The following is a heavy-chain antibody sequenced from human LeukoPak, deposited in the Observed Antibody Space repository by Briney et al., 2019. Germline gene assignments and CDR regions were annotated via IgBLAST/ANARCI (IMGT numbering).Heavy chain of an antibody. V-gene: IGHV1-8*01. CDR1: GFTFTTDG. J-gene: IGHJ5*02. CDR3: ARRITMVRGGSWFDP. D-gene: IGHD3-10*01. CDR2: MNPNSGNT. Sequence: ASVKVSCKASGFTFTTDGINWVRQATGQGLEWMGWMNPNSGNTGYAQKFQGRVTMTRDTSISTAYMELSSLRSEDTAVYYCARRITMVRGGSWFDPWGQGTLVTVSS.